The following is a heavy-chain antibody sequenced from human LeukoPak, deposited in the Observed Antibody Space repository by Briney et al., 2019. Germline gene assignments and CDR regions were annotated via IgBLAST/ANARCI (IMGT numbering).Heavy chain of an antibody. V-gene: IGHV3-23*01. CDR2: ISGSGGST. J-gene: IGHJ4*02. Sequence: GGSLRLSCAASGFTFSSYAMSWVRQAPGKGLEWVSAISGSGGSTYYADSVKGRFTISRDNSKNTLYLQMDSLRAEDTAVYYCAKVGHGYSSIPLLDYWGQGTLVTVSS. CDR3: AKVGHGYSSIPLLDY. CDR1: GFTFSSYA. D-gene: IGHD6-13*01.